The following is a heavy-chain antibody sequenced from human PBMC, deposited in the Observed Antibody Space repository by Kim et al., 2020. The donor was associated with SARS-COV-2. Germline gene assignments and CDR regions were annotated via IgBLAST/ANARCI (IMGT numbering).Heavy chain of an antibody. D-gene: IGHD3-10*01. CDR3: ARDYYGSGNGFDL. Sequence: SETLSLTCTVSGGSISSCSYYWGWIRQPPGKGLEWIGSVYYSGSSYYNPSLKSRVTISVYTSKKQFSLKLSSVIAAATAVYYCARDYYGSGNGFDLWGRG. V-gene: IGHV4-39*07. CDR2: VYYSGSS. J-gene: IGHJ2*01. CDR1: GGSISSCSYY.